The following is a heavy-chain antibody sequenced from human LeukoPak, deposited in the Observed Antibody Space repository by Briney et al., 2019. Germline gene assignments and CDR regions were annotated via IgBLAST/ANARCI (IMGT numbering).Heavy chain of an antibody. J-gene: IGHJ3*02. CDR1: GFTFDDYA. CDR2: ISWNSGSI. D-gene: IGHD2-21*02. CDR3: AKVLTLKWGLLDAFDI. Sequence: GGSLRLSCAASGFTFDDYAMHWVRQAPGKGLEWVSGISWNSGSIGYADSVKGRFTISRDNAKNSLYLQMNSLRAEDTALYYCAKVLTLKWGLLDAFDIWGQGTMVTVSS. V-gene: IGHV3-9*01.